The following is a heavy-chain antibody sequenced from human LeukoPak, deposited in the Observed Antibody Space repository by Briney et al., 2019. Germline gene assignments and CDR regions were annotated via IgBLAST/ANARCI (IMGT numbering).Heavy chain of an antibody. CDR2: IYYSGST. J-gene: IGHJ4*02. Sequence: SETLSLTCTVSGVSISSSSYYWGWIRQPPGKGLEWTGSIYYSGSTYYNPSLKSRVTISVDTSKNQFSLKLSSVTAADTAVYYCAGIRKRGYSYGYIDYWGQGTLVTVSS. D-gene: IGHD5-18*01. CDR3: AGIRKRGYSYGYIDY. CDR1: GVSISSSSYY. V-gene: IGHV4-39*01.